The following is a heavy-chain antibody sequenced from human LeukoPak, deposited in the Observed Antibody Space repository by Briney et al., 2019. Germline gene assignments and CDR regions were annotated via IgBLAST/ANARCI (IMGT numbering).Heavy chain of an antibody. Sequence: PSETLSLTCTVSGGSISSSSYYWGWIRQPPGKRLEWIGYIYYSGSTNYNPSLKSRVTISVDPSKNQFYLKLNSVTAADTAVYYCARGTTKGYYYDTSGHYVKWGQGTLVTVSS. CDR1: GGSISSSSYY. V-gene: IGHV4-61*05. CDR2: IYYSGST. D-gene: IGHD3-22*01. CDR3: ARGTTKGYYYDTSGHYVK. J-gene: IGHJ4*02.